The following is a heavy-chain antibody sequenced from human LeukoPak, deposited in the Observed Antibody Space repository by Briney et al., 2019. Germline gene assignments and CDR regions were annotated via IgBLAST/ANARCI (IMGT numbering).Heavy chain of an antibody. J-gene: IGHJ6*02. CDR1: GFTFTSSA. V-gene: IGHV1-58*01. CDR3: AAEGQSIAAAGTSGMDV. CDR2: IVVGSGNT. D-gene: IGHD6-13*01. Sequence: SVKVSCTASGFTFTSSAVQWVRQARGQRLEWIGWIVVGSGNTNYAQKFQERVTITRDMSTSTAYMELSSLRSEDTAVYYCAAEGQSIAAAGTSGMDVWGQGTTVTVSS.